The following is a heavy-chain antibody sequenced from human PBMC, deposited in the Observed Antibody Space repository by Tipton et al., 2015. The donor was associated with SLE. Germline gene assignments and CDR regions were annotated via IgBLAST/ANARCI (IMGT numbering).Heavy chain of an antibody. CDR1: GGSISSGSYY. V-gene: IGHV4-61*02. J-gene: IGHJ1*01. CDR2: IYTSGST. D-gene: IGHD3-3*01. Sequence: TLSLTCTVSGGSISSGSYYWSWIRQPAGKGLEWIGRIYTSGSTNYNPSLKSRVTISVDTSKNQFSLKLSSVTVADTAVYYCASGGDFWSGYLQHWGQGTLVTVSS. CDR3: ASGGDFWSGYLQH.